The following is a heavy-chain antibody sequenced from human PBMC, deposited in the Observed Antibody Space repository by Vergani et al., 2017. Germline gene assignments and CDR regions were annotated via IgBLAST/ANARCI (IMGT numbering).Heavy chain of an antibody. D-gene: IGHD4-11*01. J-gene: IGHJ4*02. V-gene: IGHV3-21*01. CDR2: ISSSSSYI. Sequence: EVQLVESGGGVVQPGGSLRLSCAASGFTFSSYSMNWVRQAPGKGLEWVSSISSSSSYIYYADSVKGRFTISRDNAKNSLYLQMNSLRAEDTAVYYCARVFDYSNYFDYWGQGTLVTVSS. CDR3: ARVFDYSNYFDY. CDR1: GFTFSSYS.